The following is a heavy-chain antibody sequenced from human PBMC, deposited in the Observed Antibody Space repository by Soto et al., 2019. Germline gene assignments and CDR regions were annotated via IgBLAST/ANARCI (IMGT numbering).Heavy chain of an antibody. CDR2: FDPEDGET. J-gene: IGHJ4*02. CDR1: GYTLTDLA. D-gene: IGHD1-1*01. CDR3: ATRGTRWLPSHFDY. V-gene: IGHV1-24*01. Sequence: QVQVVQSGAEVKKPGASVKVSCKVSGYTLTDLAMHWVRQAPGKGLEWVGGFDPEDGETIYAQKFQGRVTMTEDTSTDTAYMELSSLRSEDTAVYYCATRGTRWLPSHFDYWGQGTLVTVSS.